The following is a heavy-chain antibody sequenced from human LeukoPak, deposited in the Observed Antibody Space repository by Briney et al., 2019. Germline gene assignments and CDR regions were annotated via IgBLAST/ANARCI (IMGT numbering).Heavy chain of an antibody. J-gene: IGHJ4*02. CDR2: ISSSSTYT. CDR1: GFTFSDYY. D-gene: IGHD3-22*01. Sequence: GGSLRLSCAASGFTFSDYYMTWIRQAPGKGLEWVSYISSSSTYTNYADSVKGQFTISRDNAKNSLYLQMNSLRAEDTAVYYCARESYYYDSNGYNFDYWGQGTLVTVSS. V-gene: IGHV3-11*05. CDR3: ARESYYYDSNGYNFDY.